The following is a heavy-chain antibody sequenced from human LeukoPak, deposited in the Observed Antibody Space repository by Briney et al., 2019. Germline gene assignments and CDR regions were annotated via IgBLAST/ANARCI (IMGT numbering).Heavy chain of an antibody. V-gene: IGHV3-74*01. CDR2: ISSDESST. CDR3: ARVLPAAGRYMDV. CDR1: AFTFTDYW. D-gene: IGHD2-2*01. J-gene: IGHJ6*03. Sequence: GGSLRLSCAASAFTFTDYWMHWVRQAPGKRLVWVSRISSDESSTSYADSVKGRFTISRDNAKNTLYLQMNSLRAEDTAVYYCARVLPAAGRYMDVWGKGTTVTVSS.